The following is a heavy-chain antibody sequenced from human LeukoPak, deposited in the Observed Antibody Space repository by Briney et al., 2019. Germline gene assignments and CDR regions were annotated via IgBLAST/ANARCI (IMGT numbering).Heavy chain of an antibody. CDR3: ARLRYYGMDV. CDR2: ISWNSGSI. CDR1: GFTFDDYA. Sequence: PGRSLRLSCAASGFTFDDYAMHWVRQAPGKGLEWVSGISWNSGSIGYADSVKSRFTISRDNAKNSLYLQMNSLRAEDTAVYYCARLRYYGMDVWGQGTTVTVSS. D-gene: IGHD2-15*01. J-gene: IGHJ6*02. V-gene: IGHV3-9*01.